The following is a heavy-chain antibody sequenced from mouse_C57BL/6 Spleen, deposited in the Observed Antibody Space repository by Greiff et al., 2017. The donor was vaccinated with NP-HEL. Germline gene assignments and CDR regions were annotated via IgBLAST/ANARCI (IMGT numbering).Heavy chain of an antibody. Sequence: DVQLQESGAELVRPGASVKLSCTASGFNIKDYYMHWVKQRPEQGLEWIGRIDPEDGDTEYAPKFQGKATMTADTSSNPAYLQLSSLTSEDTAVYYCTITTVVATRRYFDVWGTGTTVTVSS. CDR2: IDPEDGDT. CDR3: TITTVVATRRYFDV. V-gene: IGHV14-1*01. J-gene: IGHJ1*03. CDR1: GFNIKDYY. D-gene: IGHD1-1*01.